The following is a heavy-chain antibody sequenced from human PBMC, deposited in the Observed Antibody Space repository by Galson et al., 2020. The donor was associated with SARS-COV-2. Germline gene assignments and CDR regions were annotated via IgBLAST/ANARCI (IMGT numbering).Heavy chain of an antibody. CDR1: GFTFSSYW. CDR3: ASEGIAVAGTILYYDYGRDV. CDR2: IKQDGSEK. D-gene: IGHD6-19*01. V-gene: IGHV3-7*01. Sequence: GGSLRLSCAASGFTFSSYWMSWVRQAPGKGLEWVANIKQDGSEKYYVDSVKGRFTISRDNATHSLYLQMNSLRAEDTAVYYCASEGIAVAGTILYYDYGRDVWGQGTTVTVSS. J-gene: IGHJ6*02.